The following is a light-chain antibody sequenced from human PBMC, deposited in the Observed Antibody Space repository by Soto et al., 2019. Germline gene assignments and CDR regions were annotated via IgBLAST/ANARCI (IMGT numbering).Light chain of an antibody. CDR2: DAS. CDR3: QQYNSAWT. Sequence: DIQMTQSPSTLSASVGDRVTITCRASQSISSWLAWYQQKPGKAPKLLIYDASSLESGVPSRFSGSGSGTESTLTISSLQPDDFATYYCQQYNSAWTVGQGTKVDIK. V-gene: IGKV1-5*01. J-gene: IGKJ1*01. CDR1: QSISSW.